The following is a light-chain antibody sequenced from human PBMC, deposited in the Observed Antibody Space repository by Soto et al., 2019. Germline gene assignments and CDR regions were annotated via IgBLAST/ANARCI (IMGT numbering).Light chain of an antibody. CDR3: QSYDKDVV. V-gene: IGLV1-40*01. CDR2: GNS. Sequence: QPVLTQPPSVSGAPGQRVTISCTGSSSNIGAGYDVHWYQQLPGTAPKLLIYGNSNRPSGVPDRFSGSKSGTSASLAITGLQAEDEADYYCQSYDKDVVFGGGTKVTVL. CDR1: SSNIGAGYD. J-gene: IGLJ2*01.